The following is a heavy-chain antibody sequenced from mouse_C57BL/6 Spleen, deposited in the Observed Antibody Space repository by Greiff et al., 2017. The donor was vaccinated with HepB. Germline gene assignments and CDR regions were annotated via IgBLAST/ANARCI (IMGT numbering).Heavy chain of an antibody. Sequence: DVKLVESGGGLVKPGGSLKLSCAASGFTFSDYGMHWVRQAPEKGLEWVAYISSGSSTIYYADTVKGRFTISRDNAKNTLFLQMTSLRSEDTAMYYCARGSHWYFDVWGTGTTVTVSS. CDR2: ISSGSSTI. CDR3: ARGSHWYFDV. V-gene: IGHV5-17*01. J-gene: IGHJ1*03. CDR1: GFTFSDYG.